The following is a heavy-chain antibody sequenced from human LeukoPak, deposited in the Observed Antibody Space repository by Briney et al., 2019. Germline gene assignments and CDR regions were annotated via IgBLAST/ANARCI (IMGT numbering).Heavy chain of an antibody. CDR2: INTNDGTT. CDR1: GYTFTNFF. CDR3: AGGLGCYTLFDY. J-gene: IGHJ4*02. D-gene: IGHD2-15*01. V-gene: IGHV1-46*01. Sequence: ASVKVSCKASGYTFTNFFMHWVRQAPGQGLEWMGLINTNDGTTSYQQRFHGRVTMTRDTSTSTVYMELSSLRSEDTAVYYCAGGLGCYTLFDYWGQGTLVAVSS.